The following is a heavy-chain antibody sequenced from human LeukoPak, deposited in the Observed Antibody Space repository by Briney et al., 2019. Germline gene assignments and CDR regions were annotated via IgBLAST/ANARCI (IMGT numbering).Heavy chain of an antibody. CDR2: ISSSGSTI. J-gene: IGHJ6*03. D-gene: IGHD3-22*01. V-gene: IGHV3-11*01. CDR1: GFTFSDYY. CDR3: ASPSPDYYDSSGSYYYYMDV. Sequence: GGSLRLPCAASGFTFSDYYMSWIRQAPGKGLEWVSYISSSGSTIYYADSVKGRFTISRDNAKNSLYLQMNSLRAEDTAVYYCASPSPDYYDSSGSYYYYMDVWGKRTTVTVSS.